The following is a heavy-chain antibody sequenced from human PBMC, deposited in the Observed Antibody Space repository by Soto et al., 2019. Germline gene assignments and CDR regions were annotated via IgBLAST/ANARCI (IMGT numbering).Heavy chain of an antibody. J-gene: IGHJ4*02. V-gene: IGHV4-30-2*01. CDR1: GGSISSGGYS. CDR2: IYHSGST. Sequence: SWTLSLTCAVSGGSISSGGYSWSLILQPPGKGLEWIRYIYHSGSTYYNPSLKSRVTISVDTPKNQFSLKLRSVTAADPAVYYSARSHPDIAMLPEYWGQGTPVTVSS. CDR3: ARSHPDIAMLPEY. D-gene: IGHD3-10*02.